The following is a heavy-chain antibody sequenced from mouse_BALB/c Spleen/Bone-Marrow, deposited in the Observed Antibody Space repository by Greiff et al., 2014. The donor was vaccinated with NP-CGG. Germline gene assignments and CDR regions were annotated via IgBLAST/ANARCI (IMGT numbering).Heavy chain of an antibody. CDR3: ARAYYDYDWWYFDV. J-gene: IGHJ1*01. V-gene: IGHV2-6-7*01. Sequence: VKLVESGPGLVAPSQSLSITCTVSGFSLTGYGVNWVRQPPGKGLEWLGMIWGDGNTDYNSDLKSRLSISKDNSKSQVFLKMNSLQTDDTARYYCARAYYDYDWWYFDVWGAGTTVTVSS. D-gene: IGHD2-4*01. CDR2: IWGDGNT. CDR1: GFSLTGYG.